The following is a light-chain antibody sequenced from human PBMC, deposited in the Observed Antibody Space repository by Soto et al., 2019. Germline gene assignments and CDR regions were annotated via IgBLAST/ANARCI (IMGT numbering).Light chain of an antibody. V-gene: IGKV1-39*01. CDR3: EQTYSTPVT. CDR2: AAS. CDR1: QNIYNY. Sequence: DIQMTQSPSSLSASVGDRVTVTCRTSQNIYNYLNWYQQKPGKAPKLLIYAASSVQSGVPLRFSGTGSGTDFTLTISSLQPEYFATYYCEQTYSTPVTFGQGTRLEV. J-gene: IGKJ5*01.